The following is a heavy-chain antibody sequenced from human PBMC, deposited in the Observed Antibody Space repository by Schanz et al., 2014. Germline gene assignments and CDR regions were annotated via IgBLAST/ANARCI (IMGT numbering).Heavy chain of an antibody. CDR1: GFTFSSYA. CDR2: ISGSGAST. D-gene: IGHD3-10*01. V-gene: IGHV3-23*01. J-gene: IGHJ3*02. CDR3: AKGRFGELSAFDI. Sequence: DVHLLESGGGLVQPGGSLRLSCAASGFTFSSYALHWVRQAPGKGLEWVSGISGSGASTYYADSVKGRFTISRDNSKNTLYLQMNSLRAEDTAVYYCAKGRFGELSAFDIWGQGTMVTVSS.